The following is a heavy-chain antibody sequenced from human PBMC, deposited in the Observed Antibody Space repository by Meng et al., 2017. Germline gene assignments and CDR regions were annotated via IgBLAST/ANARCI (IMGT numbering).Heavy chain of an antibody. Sequence: QVQLVESGGGVVQPGRSLRLSCAASGFTFSSYAMHWVRQAPGKGLEWVAVISYDGSNKYYADSVKGRFTISRDNSKNTLYLQMNSLRAEDTAVYYCARAPRRTTVTACFDYWGQGTLVTVSS. J-gene: IGHJ4*02. D-gene: IGHD4-17*01. CDR1: GFTFSSYA. CDR2: ISYDGSNK. CDR3: ARAPRRTTVTACFDY. V-gene: IGHV3-30*01.